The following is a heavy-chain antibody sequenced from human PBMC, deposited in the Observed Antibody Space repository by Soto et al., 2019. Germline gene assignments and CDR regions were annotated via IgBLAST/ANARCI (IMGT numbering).Heavy chain of an antibody. CDR2: ISAYNGNT. CDR3: ARGPTYYYDSSGSHAFDI. CDR1: GYTFTSYG. Sequence: ASVKVSCKASGYTFTSYGISWVRQAPGQGLEWMGWISAYNGNTNYAQKLQGRVTMTTDASTSTAYMELRSLRSDDTAVYYCARGPTYYYDSSGSHAFDIWGQGTMVTVSS. V-gene: IGHV1-18*01. J-gene: IGHJ3*02. D-gene: IGHD3-22*01.